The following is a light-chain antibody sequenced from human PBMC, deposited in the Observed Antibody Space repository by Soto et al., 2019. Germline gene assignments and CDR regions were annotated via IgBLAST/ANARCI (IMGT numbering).Light chain of an antibody. CDR3: QQYGSSPWA. J-gene: IGKJ1*01. Sequence: EIVLTQSPGTLSLSPGERATLSCRASQSVSSSYLAWYQQKPGQAPRLLIYGASSRATGLPDRFSGSGSGTDFILTISRLEPDDFAVYFCQQYGSSPWAVGHGTNVDIK. CDR2: GAS. V-gene: IGKV3-20*01. CDR1: QSVSSSY.